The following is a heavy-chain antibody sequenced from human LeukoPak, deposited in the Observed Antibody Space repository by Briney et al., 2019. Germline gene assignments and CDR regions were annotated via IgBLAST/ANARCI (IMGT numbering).Heavy chain of an antibody. CDR3: ARVPAGPRIFDY. Sequence: GGSLRLSCAASGFTVSSNYMSWVRQAPGKGLEWVSVIYSGGSTYYADSVKGRFTISRDNSKNTLYLQMNSLRAEDTAVYYCARVPAGPRIFDYWGQGALVTVSS. CDR1: GFTVSSNY. CDR2: IYSGGST. J-gene: IGHJ4*02. V-gene: IGHV3-53*01.